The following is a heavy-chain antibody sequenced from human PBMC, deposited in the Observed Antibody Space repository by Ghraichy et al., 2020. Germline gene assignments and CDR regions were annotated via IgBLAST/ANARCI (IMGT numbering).Heavy chain of an antibody. J-gene: IGHJ3*02. CDR2: ISSSSTYI. Sequence: GGSLRLSCAASGFTFSTYTMSWVRQAPGKGLEWVSCISSSSTYIYYADSVKGRFTISRDDAKNSLYLQMNSLRAEDTAVYYCARGRGWFGGSVPFDICGQGTKVTVFS. CDR1: GFTFSTYT. D-gene: IGHD3-10*01. V-gene: IGHV3-21*01. CDR3: ARGRGWFGGSVPFDI.